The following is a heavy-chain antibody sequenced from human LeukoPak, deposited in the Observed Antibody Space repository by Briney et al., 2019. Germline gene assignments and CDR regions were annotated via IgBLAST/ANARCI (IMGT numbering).Heavy chain of an antibody. V-gene: IGHV4-34*01. D-gene: IGHD3-3*01. CDR1: GGSFSGYY. CDR3: ARWRGRARAFDI. Sequence: SETLSLTCAVYGGSFSGYYWSWIRQPPGKGLEWIGEINHSGSTNYNPSLKSRVTISVDTSKNQFSLKLSSVTAADTAVYYCARWRGRARAFDIWGQGTMVTVSS. CDR2: INHSGST. J-gene: IGHJ3*02.